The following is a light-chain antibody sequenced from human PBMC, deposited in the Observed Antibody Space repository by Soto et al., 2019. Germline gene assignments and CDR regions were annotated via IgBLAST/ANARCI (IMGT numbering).Light chain of an antibody. Sequence: SVLTKPASVSGSPGQSITISCTRTSSDVGGYNYVSWYQQHPGKAPKLMIYDVSNRPSGVSNRFSGSKSGNTASLTISGLQAEDEADYYSSSYTSSSTPVFGTGTKVTVL. CDR1: SSDVGGYNY. CDR3: SSYTSSSTPV. V-gene: IGLV2-14*01. J-gene: IGLJ1*01. CDR2: DVS.